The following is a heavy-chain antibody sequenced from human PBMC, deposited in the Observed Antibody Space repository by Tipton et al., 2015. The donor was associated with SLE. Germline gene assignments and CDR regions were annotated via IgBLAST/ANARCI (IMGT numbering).Heavy chain of an antibody. CDR3: ERSVPDCAGDCHWGYYTH. Sequence: SLRLSCVASGFTFSHYTMNWVRQAPGKGLEWVSSISSGSDYIYHAESVKGRLTISRDNAKNSLYLQMNSLRTEDTAVYFCERSVPDCAGDCHWGYYTHLGQGTLVTVSS. V-gene: IGHV3-21*01. D-gene: IGHD2-21*01. J-gene: IGHJ4*02. CDR2: ISSGSDYI. CDR1: GFTFSHYT.